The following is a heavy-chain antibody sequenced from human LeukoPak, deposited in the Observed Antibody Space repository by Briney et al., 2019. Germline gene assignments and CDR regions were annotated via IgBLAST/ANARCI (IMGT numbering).Heavy chain of an antibody. CDR2: IKQDGSEK. D-gene: IGHD2-15*01. CDR1: GFTFSSYW. V-gene: IGHV3-7*05. Sequence: PGGSLRLSCAASGFTFSSYWMSWVRQAPGKGLEWVANIKQDGSEKYYVDSVKGRFTISRDNAKNSLYLQMNSLRAEDTAVYYCAREPSDCSGGSCYSVVTWSAPGGRGTLVTVSS. J-gene: IGHJ5*02. CDR3: AREPSDCSGGSCYSVVTWSAP.